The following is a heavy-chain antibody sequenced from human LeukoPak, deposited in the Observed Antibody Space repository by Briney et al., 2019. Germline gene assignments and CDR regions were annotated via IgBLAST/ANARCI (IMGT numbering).Heavy chain of an antibody. V-gene: IGHV1-69*05. CDR2: IIPIFGTA. D-gene: IGHD2-21*02. J-gene: IGHJ4*02. CDR1: GGTFSSYA. CDR3: ARAHVVTARSSGFDY. Sequence: ASVKVSCKASGGTFSSYAISWVRQAPGQGLEWMGGIIPIFGTANYAQKFQGRVTITTDVSTSTAYMELSSLRSEDTAVYYCARAHVVTARSSGFDYWGQGTLVTVSS.